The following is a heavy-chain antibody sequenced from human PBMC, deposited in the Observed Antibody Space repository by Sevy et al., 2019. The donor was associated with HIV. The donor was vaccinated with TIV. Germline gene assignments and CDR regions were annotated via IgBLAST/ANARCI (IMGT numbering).Heavy chain of an antibody. J-gene: IGHJ6*02. V-gene: IGHV3-48*01. CDR1: GFTFSSYS. D-gene: IGHD5-12*01. CDR3: AREGGYSDQGMDV. Sequence: GGSLRLSCAASGFTFSSYSMNWVRQAPGKGLEWASYISGSSTTIYNADSVKGRFTISRDNAKNSLYLQMNSLRAEETAVYYCAREGGYSDQGMDVWGQGTTVTVSS. CDR2: ISGSSTTI.